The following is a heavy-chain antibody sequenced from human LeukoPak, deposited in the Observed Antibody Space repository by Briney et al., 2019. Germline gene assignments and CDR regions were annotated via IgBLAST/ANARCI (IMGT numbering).Heavy chain of an antibody. CDR2: IYYSGST. J-gene: IGHJ4*02. V-gene: IGHV4-39*01. CDR1: GGSISSSGYY. Sequence: PSETLSLTCTVSGGSISSSGYYWGWIRQPPGKGLEWIGSIYYSGSTYYNPSLKSRVTISVDTSKNQFSLKLISVTAADTAVYYCASEGPRGDSFDYWGQGTLVTVSS. CDR3: ASEGPRGDSFDY.